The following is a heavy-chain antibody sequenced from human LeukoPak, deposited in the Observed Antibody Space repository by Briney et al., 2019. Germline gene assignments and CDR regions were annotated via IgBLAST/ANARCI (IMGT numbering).Heavy chain of an antibody. CDR1: GYTFTRYY. J-gene: IGHJ4*02. CDR3: ARIIDSSGYYPTSYFDY. D-gene: IGHD3-22*01. Sequence: ASVKGSCKASGYTFTRYYMHWVRQAPGQGLEWMGRINPNSGGTNYAQKFQGRVTMTRDTSISTAYMELSRLRSDDTAVYYCARIIDSSGYYPTSYFDYWGQGTLVTVSS. V-gene: IGHV1-2*02. CDR2: INPNSGGT.